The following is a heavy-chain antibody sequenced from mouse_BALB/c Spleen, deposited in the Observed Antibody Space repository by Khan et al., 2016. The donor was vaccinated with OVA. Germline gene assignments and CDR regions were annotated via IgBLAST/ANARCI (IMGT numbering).Heavy chain of an antibody. CDR3: ARKDYYDYDPFPY. CDR2: INYSGNT. Sequence: EVQLVESGPGLVKPSQSLSLTCTVTGYSITSEYAWNLIRQFPGNKLEWMGYINYSGNTSFNPSLKSRTSITRDTSKNQFFLQLNSVTTEDTATYYCARKDYYDYDPFPYWGQGTLVTVSA. V-gene: IGHV3-2*02. D-gene: IGHD2-4*01. J-gene: IGHJ3*01. CDR1: GYSITSEYA.